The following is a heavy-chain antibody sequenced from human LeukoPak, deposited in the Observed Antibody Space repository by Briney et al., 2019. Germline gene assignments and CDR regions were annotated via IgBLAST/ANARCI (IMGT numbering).Heavy chain of an antibody. CDR3: ARQGWFGDHYYYYYGMDV. CDR1: GYSFTSYW. V-gene: IGHV5-51*01. J-gene: IGHJ6*02. CDR2: IYPGDSDT. D-gene: IGHD3-10*01. Sequence: GESLKISCKGSGYSFTSYWIGWVRPMPGKGLEWMGIIYPGDSDTRYSPSFQGQVTISADKSISTAYLQWSSLKASDTAMYYCARQGWFGDHYYYYYGMDVRGQGTTVTVSS.